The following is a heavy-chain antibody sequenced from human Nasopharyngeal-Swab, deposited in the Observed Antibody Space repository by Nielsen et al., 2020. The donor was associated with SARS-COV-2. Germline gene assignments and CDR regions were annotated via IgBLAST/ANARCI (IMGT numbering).Heavy chain of an antibody. Sequence: ESLKISCSAPGFTFRSLWMNLVRQAPGEGLEGVANIKQEGSEKYYVDSVKGRFTISRDNAKNSLYLQMNSLRAEDTAVYYCASPHYDFWSGYYLGVDYWGQGTLVTVSS. CDR1: GFTFRSLW. CDR2: IKQEGSEK. D-gene: IGHD3-3*01. CDR3: ASPHYDFWSGYYLGVDY. V-gene: IGHV3-7*01. J-gene: IGHJ4*02.